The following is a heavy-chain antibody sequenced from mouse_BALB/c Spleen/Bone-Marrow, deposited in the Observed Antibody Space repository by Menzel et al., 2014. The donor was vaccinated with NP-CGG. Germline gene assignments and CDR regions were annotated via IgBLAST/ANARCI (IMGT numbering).Heavy chain of an antibody. Sequence: EVNLVESGPSLVKPSQTLSLTCSVTGDSITSGYWNWIRKFPGSKLEYMGHISYSGSTYYNPSLKSRISITRDTSKNQFYLQLDSVTTEDTATYYCARRDYGKHFDVWGAGTTVTVSS. CDR1: GDSITSGY. V-gene: IGHV3-8*02. CDR2: ISYSGST. D-gene: IGHD2-1*01. CDR3: ARRDYGKHFDV. J-gene: IGHJ1*01.